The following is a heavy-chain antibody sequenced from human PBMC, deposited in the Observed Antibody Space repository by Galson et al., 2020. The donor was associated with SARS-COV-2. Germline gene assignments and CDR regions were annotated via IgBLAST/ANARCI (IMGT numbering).Heavy chain of an antibody. Sequence: SVKVSCKASGGTFSSYAISWVRQAPGQGLEWMGGIIPIFGTANYAQKFQGRVTITADESTSTAYMELSSLRSEDTAVYYCARDLVRATNYNWFDPWGQGTLVTVSS. CDR1: GGTFSSYA. V-gene: IGHV1-69*13. J-gene: IGHJ5*02. CDR2: IIPIFGTA. CDR3: ARDLVRATNYNWFDP. D-gene: IGHD1-26*01.